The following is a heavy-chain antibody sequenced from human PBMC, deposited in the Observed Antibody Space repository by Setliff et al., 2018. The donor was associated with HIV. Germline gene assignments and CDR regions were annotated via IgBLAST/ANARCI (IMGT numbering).Heavy chain of an antibody. V-gene: IGHV1-8*02. J-gene: IGHJ4*02. D-gene: IGHD3-22*01. CDR2: MNPNSGNT. CDR3: ATYHYYDSSAYYIDLYYLDY. Sequence: ASVKVSCKASGYTFTSYEINWVRQATGQGLEWMGWMNPNSGNTGYAQKFQGRVTMTRNTSISTAYMELSSLRSEDTAVYYCATYHYYDSSAYYIDLYYLDYWGQGTLVTAPQ. CDR1: GYTFTSYE.